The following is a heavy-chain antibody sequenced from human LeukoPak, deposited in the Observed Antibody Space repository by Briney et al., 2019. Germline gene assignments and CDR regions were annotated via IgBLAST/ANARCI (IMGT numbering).Heavy chain of an antibody. CDR1: GGSFSGYY. CDR2: INHSGST. D-gene: IGHD1-26*01. J-gene: IGHJ3*02. CDR3: ARDSVGFDAFDI. V-gene: IGHV4-34*09. Sequence: SETLSLTCAVYGGSFSGYYWSWIRQPPGKGLEWIGEINHSGSTNYNPSLKSRVTISVDTSKNQFSLKLSSVTAADTAVYYCARDSVGFDAFDIWGQGTMVTVSS.